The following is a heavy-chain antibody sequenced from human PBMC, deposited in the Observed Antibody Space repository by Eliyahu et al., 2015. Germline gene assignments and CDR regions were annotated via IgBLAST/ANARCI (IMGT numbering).Heavy chain of an antibody. J-gene: IGHJ5*02. Sequence: QVQLEQSGAEVKRPGASVIISCKASGYTFIDYXLHWVRQAPGGGLEWLGLINPRNGETTYAQKFQGRVSMTTDTSTSTVYMDLSSLRSEDTAVFYCARELGVSTGFDPWGQGSLVTVSS. CDR3: ARELGVSTGFDP. CDR2: INPRNGET. CDR1: GYTFIDYX. V-gene: IGHV1-46*01. D-gene: IGHD3-3*01.